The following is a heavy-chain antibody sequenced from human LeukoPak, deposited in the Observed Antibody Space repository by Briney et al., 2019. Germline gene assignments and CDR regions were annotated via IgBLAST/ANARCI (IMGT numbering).Heavy chain of an antibody. CDR2: IYHSGST. CDR1: GGSISSGGYY. V-gene: IGHV4-30-2*01. J-gene: IGHJ4*02. CDR3: ARAPQSSIHGADY. Sequence: PSETLSLTCTVSGGSISSGGYYWSWIRQPPGKGLEWIGYIYHSGSTYYNPSLKSRVTISADRSKNQFSLKLSSVTAAVTAVYYCARAPQSSIHGADYWGQGTLVTVSS. D-gene: IGHD4-17*01.